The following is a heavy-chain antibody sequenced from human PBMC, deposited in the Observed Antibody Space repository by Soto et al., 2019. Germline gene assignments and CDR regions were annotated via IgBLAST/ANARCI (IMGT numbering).Heavy chain of an antibody. CDR2: IDPSDSYT. CDR3: ARLKTYYGSGSYLDYYYGMDV. Sequence: GESLKISCKGSGYSFTSYWISWVRQMPGKGLEWMGRIDPSDSYTNYSPSFQGHVTISADKSISTAYLQWSSLKASDTAMYYCARLKTYYGSGSYLDYYYGMDVWGQGTTVTVSS. D-gene: IGHD3-10*01. CDR1: GYSFTSYW. J-gene: IGHJ6*02. V-gene: IGHV5-10-1*01.